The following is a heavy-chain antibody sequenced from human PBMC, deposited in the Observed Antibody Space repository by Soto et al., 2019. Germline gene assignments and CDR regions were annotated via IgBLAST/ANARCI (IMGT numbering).Heavy chain of an antibody. CDR3: ARGGSSPYHDHEFDY. D-gene: IGHD6-13*01. CDR1: GVSTSNHY. V-gene: IGHV4-59*11. Sequence: PSETLSLTCSVSGVSTSNHYWTWIRKPPGQGPEWIGCIYYRGTTNYNASFNSRVTISVDTSKNQFSLKLTSVTTADTAVYYCARGGSSPYHDHEFDYWGQGILVTVSS. J-gene: IGHJ4*02. CDR2: IYYRGTT.